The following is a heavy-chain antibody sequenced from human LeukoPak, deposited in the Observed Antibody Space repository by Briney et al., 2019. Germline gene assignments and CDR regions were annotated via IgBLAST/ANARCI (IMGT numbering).Heavy chain of an antibody. D-gene: IGHD3-10*01. Sequence: ASVKVSCKASGYTFTGYYMYWVRQAPGQGLEWMGRINPNSGGTNYAQKFQGRVTITRDTSISTAYMELSRLRSDDTAVYYCARGYDYGSASYWPDYWGQGTLVTVSS. CDR2: INPNSGGT. J-gene: IGHJ4*02. CDR3: ARGYDYGSASYWPDY. CDR1: GYTFTGYY. V-gene: IGHV1-2*06.